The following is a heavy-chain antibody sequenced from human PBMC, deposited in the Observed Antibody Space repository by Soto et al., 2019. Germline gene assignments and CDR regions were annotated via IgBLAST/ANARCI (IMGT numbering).Heavy chain of an antibody. J-gene: IGHJ6*03. D-gene: IGHD3-3*01. CDR2: IYYSGST. Sequence: SETLSLTCTVSGGSISSYYWSWIRQPPGKGLEWIGYIYYSGSTNYNPSLKSRVTISVGTSKNQFSLKLSSVTAADTAVYYCARDNKFRVFGYMDGWGKGTTVTFSS. V-gene: IGHV4-59*01. CDR3: ARDNKFRVFGYMDG. CDR1: GGSISSYY.